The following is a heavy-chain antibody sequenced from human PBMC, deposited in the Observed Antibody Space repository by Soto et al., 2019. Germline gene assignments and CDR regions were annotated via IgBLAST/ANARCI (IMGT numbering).Heavy chain of an antibody. CDR3: ARESQVATMGYYYYYGMDV. D-gene: IGHD5-12*01. J-gene: IGHJ6*02. Sequence: ASVKVSCKASGYTFSGFYMHWVRQAPGQGLEWMGWINPNSGGTKSAAKFQGRITMTRDTSISTAYMELSSLRSEYTAVYYCARESQVATMGYYYYYGMDVWGQGTTVTVSS. CDR1: GYTFSGFY. CDR2: INPNSGGT. V-gene: IGHV1-2*02.